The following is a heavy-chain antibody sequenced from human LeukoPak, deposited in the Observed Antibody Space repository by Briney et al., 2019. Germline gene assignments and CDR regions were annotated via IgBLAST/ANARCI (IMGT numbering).Heavy chain of an antibody. Sequence: PGGSLRLSCAASGFTFRSYGMSWVRQAPGRGLEWVSGISGSGTTTYYADSVKGRFIISRDSSQNTLYLQMNGLRAEDTAVYYCAKKPSTLGIAAGYYYMDVWGKGTTVTVSS. CDR2: ISGSGTTT. J-gene: IGHJ6*03. V-gene: IGHV3-23*01. CDR3: AKKPSTLGIAAGYYYMDV. D-gene: IGHD6-13*01. CDR1: GFTFRSYG.